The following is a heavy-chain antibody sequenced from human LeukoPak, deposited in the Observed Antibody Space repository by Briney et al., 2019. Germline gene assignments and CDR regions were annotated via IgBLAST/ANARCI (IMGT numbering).Heavy chain of an antibody. CDR2: INPNSGGT. J-gene: IGHJ5*02. CDR1: GYTFTGYY. V-gene: IGHV1-2*02. CDR3: ARQRVAAAGPNWFDP. D-gene: IGHD6-13*01. Sequence: ASVKVSCKASGYTFTGYYMHWVLQAPGQGLEWMGWINPNSGGTNYAQKFQGRVTMTRDTSISTAYMELSRLKSDDTAVYYCARQRVAAAGPNWFDPWGQGTLVTVSS.